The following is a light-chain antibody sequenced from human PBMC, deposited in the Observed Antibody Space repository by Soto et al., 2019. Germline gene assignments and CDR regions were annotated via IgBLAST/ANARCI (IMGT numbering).Light chain of an antibody. CDR2: DVS. Sequence: QSALTQPASVSGSPGQSITISCTGTSSDVGGYNYVSWYQQHPGKAPKLMIHDVSNRPSGVSNRFSGSKSGNTASLTISGLQAEDEADYYCSSYTSTSTVFGGGTKL. J-gene: IGLJ2*01. CDR3: SSYTSTSTV. CDR1: SSDVGGYNY. V-gene: IGLV2-14*03.